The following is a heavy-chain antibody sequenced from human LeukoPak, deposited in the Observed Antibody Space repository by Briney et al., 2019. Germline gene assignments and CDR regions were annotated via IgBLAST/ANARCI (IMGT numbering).Heavy chain of an antibody. Sequence: PGGSLRLSCEASGFTVSSKYMSWVRQAPGKGPEWVSLIYSDGSTFYADSVKGRFTISRDNSKNTLYLQMNSLRAEDTAVYYCAKDYGDYDPFDIWGQGTMVTVSS. CDR1: GFTVSSKY. CDR2: IYSDGST. D-gene: IGHD4-17*01. J-gene: IGHJ3*02. V-gene: IGHV3-66*01. CDR3: AKDYGDYDPFDI.